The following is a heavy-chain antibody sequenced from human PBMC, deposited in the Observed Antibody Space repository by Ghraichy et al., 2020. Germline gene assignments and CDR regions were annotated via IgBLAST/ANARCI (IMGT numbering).Heavy chain of an antibody. Sequence: GESLNISCAASELTFSSYVMNWVRQAPGKGLEWLSFISESGDSTDYADSVKGRFTISRDNSNNTVSLQMNSLTAEDTAVYYCAKTTMVRGLPYFYYGMDVWGQGTTVTVSS. V-gene: IGHV3-23*01. CDR2: ISESGDST. D-gene: IGHD3-10*01. CDR1: ELTFSSYV. CDR3: AKTTMVRGLPYFYYGMDV. J-gene: IGHJ6*02.